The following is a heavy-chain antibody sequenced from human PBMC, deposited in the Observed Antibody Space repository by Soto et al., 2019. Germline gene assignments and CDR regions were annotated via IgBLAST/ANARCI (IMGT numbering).Heavy chain of an antibody. CDR1: GFTFGDYA. CDR2: IRSKAYGGTT. J-gene: IGHJ4*02. CDR3: TRVAIVVVPAAIKTLPDY. D-gene: IGHD2-2*01. Sequence: GGSLRLSCTASGFTFGDYAMSWFRQAPGKGLEWVGFIRSKAYGGTTEYAASVKGRFTISRDDSKSIAYLQMNSLKTEDTAVYYCTRVAIVVVPAAIKTLPDYWGQGTLVTVSS. V-gene: IGHV3-49*03.